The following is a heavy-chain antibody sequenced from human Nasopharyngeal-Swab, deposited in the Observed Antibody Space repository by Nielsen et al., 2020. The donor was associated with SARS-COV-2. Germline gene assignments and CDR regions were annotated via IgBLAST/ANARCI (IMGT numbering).Heavy chain of an antibody. CDR2: IIPIFGTA. CDR3: ARVAPLGPAMATAHFDY. Sequence: SVKVSCKASGGTFSSYAISWVRQAPGQGLEWMGGIIPIFGTANYAQKFQGRVTITADESTSTAYMELSSIRSEDTAVYYYARVAPLGPAMATAHFDYWGQGTLVTVSS. V-gene: IGHV1-69*13. J-gene: IGHJ4*02. D-gene: IGHD5-18*01. CDR1: GGTFSSYA.